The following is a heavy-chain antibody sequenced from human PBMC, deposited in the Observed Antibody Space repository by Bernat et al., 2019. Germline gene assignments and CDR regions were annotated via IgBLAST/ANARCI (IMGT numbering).Heavy chain of an antibody. CDR1: GGTFSSYA. V-gene: IGHV1-69*17. J-gene: IGHJ4*02. D-gene: IGHD2-2*01. CDR3: AITLYCSSTSCYYSL. CDR2: IIPIFGIA. Sequence: QVQLVQSGAEVKKPGSSVKVSCKASGGTFSSYAISWVRQAPGQGLEWMGGIIPIFGIANYAQKFQGSVTITADKSTSTAYMELSSLRSEDTAVYYCAITLYCSSTSCYYSLWGQGTLVTVSS.